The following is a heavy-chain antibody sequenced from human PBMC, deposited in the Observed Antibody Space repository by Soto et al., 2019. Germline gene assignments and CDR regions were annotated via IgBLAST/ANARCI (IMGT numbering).Heavy chain of an antibody. CDR1: GGSISSGDYY. V-gene: IGHV4-30-2*01. D-gene: IGHD3-16*02. CDR3: ARHFVAVVIKGWGY. CDR2: IYHSGST. J-gene: IGHJ4*02. Sequence: PSETLSLTCTVSGGSISSGDYYWSWIRQPPGKGLEWIGYIYHSGSTYYNPSLKSRVTISVDRSKNQFSLKLVSVTAADTAVYYCARHFVAVVIKGWGYWGQGTLVTVSS.